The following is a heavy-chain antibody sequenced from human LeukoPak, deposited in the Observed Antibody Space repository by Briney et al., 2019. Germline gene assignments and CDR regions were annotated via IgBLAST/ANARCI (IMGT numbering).Heavy chain of an antibody. CDR2: IHPNRGGT. Sequence: ASLKVSCKAFVYTFTGYYMHWVRQAPRQRLEWVGWIHPNRGGTKYAQSFQGRVTMTKDTSISTAYMEVSRLRSDDTAVYYCVREGRGPQTDYWGKGALVTVSS. CDR1: VYTFTGYY. V-gene: IGHV1-2*02. CDR3: VREGRGPQTDY. D-gene: IGHD3-10*01. J-gene: IGHJ4*02.